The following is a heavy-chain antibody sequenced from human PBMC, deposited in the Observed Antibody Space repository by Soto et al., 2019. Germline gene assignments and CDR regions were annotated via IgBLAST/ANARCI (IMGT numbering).Heavy chain of an antibody. D-gene: IGHD2-15*01. Sequence: QVQLQESGPGLVKPSETLSLTCTDSGGSISSYYWSWLRQPPGQGLAWIGYIYYSGSTNYHPSLKSRVTMSVDTSMKQFSLKLSSVTAADTDVDYCARQHCSGGSCYLSIPKNNWFDPWGQGTLVTVSS. CDR1: GGSISSYY. CDR3: ARQHCSGGSCYLSIPKNNWFDP. J-gene: IGHJ5*02. CDR2: IYYSGST. V-gene: IGHV4-59*01.